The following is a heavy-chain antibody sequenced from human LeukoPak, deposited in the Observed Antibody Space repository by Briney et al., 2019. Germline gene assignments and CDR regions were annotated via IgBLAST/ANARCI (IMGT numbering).Heavy chain of an antibody. J-gene: IGHJ4*02. Sequence: SETLSLTCAVYGGSFSVYYWSWIRQPPGKGLEWIGEINHSGSTNYNPSLKSRVTISVDTSKNQFSLKLSSVTAAGTAVYYCARGGLIRYFGRYFDYWGQGTLVTVSS. CDR1: GGSFSVYY. CDR3: ARGGLIRYFGRYFDY. V-gene: IGHV4-34*01. CDR2: INHSGST. D-gene: IGHD3-9*01.